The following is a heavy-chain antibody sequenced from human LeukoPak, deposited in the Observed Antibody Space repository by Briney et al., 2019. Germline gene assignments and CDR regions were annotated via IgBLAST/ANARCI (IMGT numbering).Heavy chain of an antibody. V-gene: IGHV3-21*01. Sequence: PGGSLRLSCAASGFTFSSYSMNWVRQAPGKGLEWVSSISSSSSYIYYADSVKGRFTISRDNAKNPLYLQMNSLRAEDTAVYYCASWIAVAGKGDYWGQGTLVTVSS. CDR2: ISSSSSYI. CDR1: GFTFSSYS. J-gene: IGHJ4*02. CDR3: ASWIAVAGKGDY. D-gene: IGHD6-19*01.